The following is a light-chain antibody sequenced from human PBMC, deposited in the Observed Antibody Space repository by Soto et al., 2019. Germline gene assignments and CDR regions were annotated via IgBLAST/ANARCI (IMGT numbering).Light chain of an antibody. CDR3: SSYSSSSTPWV. V-gene: IGLV2-14*01. CDR2: EVT. CDR1: SSNIGAGYNY. Sequence: QSVLTQPPSVSGAPGQTVTISCTGGSSNIGAGYNYVSWYQQHPGKAPKLIIFEVTLRPSGLSDRFSGSRSGNTAFLTISGLQAEDEAEYYCSSYSSSSTPWVFGTGTKVTVL. J-gene: IGLJ1*01.